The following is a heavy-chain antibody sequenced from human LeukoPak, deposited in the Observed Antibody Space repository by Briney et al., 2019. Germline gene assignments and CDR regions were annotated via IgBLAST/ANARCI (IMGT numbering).Heavy chain of an antibody. CDR3: TRADGDYDHHFFDY. CDR1: GFNFGDYG. J-gene: IGHJ4*02. Sequence: GGSLRLSCTGSGFNFGDYGLSWVRQAPGKGLEWIGFIRRRANDGTTEYAASIKGRFTISRDDSKSIAYLQMNGLQTEDTALYYCTRADGDYDHHFFDYWGQGTQVIVSS. D-gene: IGHD4-17*01. V-gene: IGHV3-49*04. CDR2: IRRRANDGTT.